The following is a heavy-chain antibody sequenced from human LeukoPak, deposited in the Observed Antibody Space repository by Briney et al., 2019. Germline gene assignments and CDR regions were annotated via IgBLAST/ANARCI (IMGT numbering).Heavy chain of an antibody. D-gene: IGHD5-18*01. J-gene: IGHJ5*02. CDR3: ARDRRYSSPWFDP. V-gene: IGHV3-7*01. CDR2: IKQDGSEK. CDR1: GFTFSSYW. Sequence: PGGSLRLSCAASGFTFSSYWLSWVRQAPGKGLEWVANIKQDGSEKYYVDSVKGRFTISRDNAKNSLYLQMNNLRADDTAVYYCARDRRYSSPWFDPWGQGTLVTVSS.